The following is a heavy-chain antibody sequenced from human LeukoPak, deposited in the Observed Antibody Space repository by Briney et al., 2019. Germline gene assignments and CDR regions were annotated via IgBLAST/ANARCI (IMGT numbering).Heavy chain of an antibody. CDR3: ARDLYVYMDV. D-gene: IGHD3-16*01. J-gene: IGHJ6*03. CDR1: GGSISSYY. V-gene: IGHV4-59*01. Sequence: PSETLSLTCTVSGGSISSYYWSWIRQPPGKGLEWIGYIYYSGSTNCNPSLKSRVTISEDTSKNQFSLKLSSVTAADTAVYHCARDLYVYMDVWGKGTTVTVSS. CDR2: IYYSGST.